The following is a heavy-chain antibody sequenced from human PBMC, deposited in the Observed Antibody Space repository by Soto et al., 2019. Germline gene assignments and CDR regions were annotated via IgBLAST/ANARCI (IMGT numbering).Heavy chain of an antibody. CDR1: GGSINSDY. Sequence: SETLSLTCTVSGGSINSDYWTWIRQPPGKGLEWIGYIYYSGTTNYNPSLKSRVTISVDTSKNQFSLKLTSVTAADTAVYYCARGVDRQWADYWGQGTLVTVSS. J-gene: IGHJ4*02. V-gene: IGHV4-59*01. CDR3: ARGVDRQWADY. D-gene: IGHD6-19*01. CDR2: IYYSGTT.